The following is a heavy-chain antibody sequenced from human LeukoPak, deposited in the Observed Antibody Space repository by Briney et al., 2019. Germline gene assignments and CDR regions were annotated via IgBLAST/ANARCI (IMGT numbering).Heavy chain of an antibody. CDR2: INGNGGGS. D-gene: IGHD6-13*01. Sequence: GGSLRLSCAASGFTFSGHAMSWVRQAPAKGLEWVSSINGNGGGSYYIDSVKGRFTVSRDNSENALYLQMNSLRAEDTAVYYCASAGYSSSWYYFDYWGQGTLVTVSS. CDR3: ASAGYSSSWYYFDY. V-gene: IGHV3-23*01. CDR1: GFTFSGHA. J-gene: IGHJ4*02.